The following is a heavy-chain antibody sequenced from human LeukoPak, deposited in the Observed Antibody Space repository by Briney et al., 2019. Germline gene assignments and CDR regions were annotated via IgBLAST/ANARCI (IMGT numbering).Heavy chain of an antibody. CDR2: ITSSSSHV. V-gene: IGHV3-21*01. D-gene: IGHD5-24*01. J-gene: IGHJ4*02. Sequence: GGSLRLSCAASGFTFSTYSMNWVRQAAGTGLEWVSSITSSSSHVYYADSVKGRFTISRDNAKNSLYLQMNSLRAEDTAVYYCARAEMTTITFPDYWGQGTPVTVSS. CDR1: GFTFSTYS. CDR3: ARAEMTTITFPDY.